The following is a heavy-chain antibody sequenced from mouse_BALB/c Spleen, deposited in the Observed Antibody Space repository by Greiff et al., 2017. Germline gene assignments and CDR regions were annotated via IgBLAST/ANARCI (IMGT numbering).Heavy chain of an antibody. D-gene: IGHD1-1*01. Sequence: VKLKESGPGLVAPSQSLSITCTVSGFSLTSYDISWFRQPPGKGLEWLGVIWTGGGTNYNSAFMSRLSISKDNSKSQVFLKMNSLQTDDTAIYYCVREGTVGDYYAMDYWGQGTSVTVSS. CDR3: VREGTVGDYYAMDY. J-gene: IGHJ4*01. CDR2: IWTGGGT. V-gene: IGHV2-9-2*01. CDR1: GFSLTSYD.